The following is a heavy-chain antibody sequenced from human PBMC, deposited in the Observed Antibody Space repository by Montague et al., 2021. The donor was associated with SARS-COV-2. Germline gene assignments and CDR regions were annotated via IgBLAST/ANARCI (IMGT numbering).Heavy chain of an antibody. V-gene: IGHV3-21*01. Sequence: SLILSCAASGFTFSSYSMNWVRQAPVKGLEWVSSISSSSSYIYYXDSVKGRFTISRDNAKNLLYLQMNSLRAEDTAVYYCARAIDYGDYGYYFDYWGQGTLVTVSS. J-gene: IGHJ4*02. D-gene: IGHD4-17*01. CDR1: GFTFSSYS. CDR2: ISSSSSYI. CDR3: ARAIDYGDYGYYFDY.